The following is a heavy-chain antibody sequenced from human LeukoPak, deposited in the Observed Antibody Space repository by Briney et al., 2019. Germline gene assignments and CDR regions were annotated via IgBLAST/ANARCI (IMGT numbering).Heavy chain of an antibody. J-gene: IGHJ4*02. CDR3: AKGHGLSGLRRYYFDY. CDR1: GFTFSSYG. CDR2: ISYDGDNQ. Sequence: GGSLRLSCAVSGFTFSSYGMHWVRQAPGKGLEWVAVISYDGDNQYYADSVKGRFTISRDNSKNTLYLQMNSLRVEDTAVYYCAKGHGLSGLRRYYFDYWGQGTLVTFSS. D-gene: IGHD3-10*01. V-gene: IGHV3-30*18.